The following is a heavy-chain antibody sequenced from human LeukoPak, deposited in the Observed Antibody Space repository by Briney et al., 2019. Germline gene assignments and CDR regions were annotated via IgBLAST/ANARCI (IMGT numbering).Heavy chain of an antibody. V-gene: IGHV3-30*02. CDR3: ASAIQGN. CDR1: GSTFSSYG. J-gene: IGHJ4*02. Sequence: GGSLRLSCAASGSTFSSYGMHWVRQAPGKGLEWVAFIRYDGINKYYADSVKGRFTISRDNSKNTLYPQMNSLRAEDTAVYYCASAIQGNWGQGTLVTVSS. CDR2: IRYDGINK.